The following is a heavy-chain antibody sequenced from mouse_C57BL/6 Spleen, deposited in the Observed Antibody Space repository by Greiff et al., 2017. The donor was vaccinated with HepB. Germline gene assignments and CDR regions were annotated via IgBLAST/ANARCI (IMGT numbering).Heavy chain of an antibody. D-gene: IGHD1-1*01. J-gene: IGHJ4*01. V-gene: IGHV2-5*01. CDR1: GFSLTSYG. CDR2: IWRGGST. Sequence: QVQLQQSGPGLVQPSQSLSITCTVSGFSLTSYGVHWVRQSPGKGLEWLGVIWRGGSTDYNAAFMSRLSITKDNSKSQVFFKMNSLQADDTAIYYCAKTHYYGSSYGAMDYWGQGTSVTVSS. CDR3: AKTHYYGSSYGAMDY.